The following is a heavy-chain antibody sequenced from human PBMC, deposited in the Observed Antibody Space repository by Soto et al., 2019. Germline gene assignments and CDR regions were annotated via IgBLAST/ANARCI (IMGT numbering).Heavy chain of an antibody. CDR3: ARAGFERLYFDQ. CDR1: GFTVTNSY. V-gene: IGHV3-53*01. J-gene: IGHJ4*02. CDR2: VYTSGRT. D-gene: IGHD1-1*01. Sequence: EVQLVESGGDLIQPGGSLRHSCAASGFTVTNSYMAWVRQAPGKGLEWVSVVYTSGRTYHADSVKGRFTVSRDISTNMFFLQMNKLSAEDMATYYCARAGFERLYFDQWGRGNLVTGSS.